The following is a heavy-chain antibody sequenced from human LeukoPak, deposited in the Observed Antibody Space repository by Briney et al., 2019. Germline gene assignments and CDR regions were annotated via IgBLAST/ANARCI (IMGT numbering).Heavy chain of an antibody. D-gene: IGHD3-10*01. J-gene: IGHJ4*02. V-gene: IGHV3-21*01. CDR3: AEGATGRGPVDY. CDR1: GFTFSSYS. CDR2: ISSSSSYI. Sequence: GGSLRLSCAASGFTFSSYSMNWVRQAPGKGLEWVSSISSSSSYIYYADSLKGRFTISRDNAKNSLYLQMNSLRVEDTAVYYCAEGATGRGPVDYWGQGTLVIVSS.